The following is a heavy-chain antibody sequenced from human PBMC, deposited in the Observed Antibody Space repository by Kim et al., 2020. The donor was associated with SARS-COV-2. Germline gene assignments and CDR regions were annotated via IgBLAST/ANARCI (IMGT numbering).Heavy chain of an antibody. Sequence: SETLSLTCTVSGGSISSYYWSWIRQPPGKGLEWIGYIYYSGSTNYNPSLKSRVTISVDTSKNQFSLKLSSVTAADTAVYYCAREGAIAAAGTGRWFDPWGQGTLVTVSS. D-gene: IGHD6-13*01. CDR2: IYYSGST. V-gene: IGHV4-59*01. CDR1: GGSISSYY. J-gene: IGHJ5*02. CDR3: AREGAIAAAGTGRWFDP.